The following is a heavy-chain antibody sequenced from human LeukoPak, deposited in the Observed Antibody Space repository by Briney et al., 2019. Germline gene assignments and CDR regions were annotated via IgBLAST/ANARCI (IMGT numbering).Heavy chain of an antibody. V-gene: IGHV3-48*03. CDR3: ARALIGYYFDY. CDR2: ISSSGSTI. D-gene: IGHD2-8*01. Sequence: GGSLRLSCAASGFTFSSYEMNWVRQAPGKGLEWVSYISSSGSTIYYADSVKGRFTISRDNAKNSLYLQMNSLRAEDTAVYYCARALIGYYFDYWGQGTLVTVSS. J-gene: IGHJ4*02. CDR1: GFTFSSYE.